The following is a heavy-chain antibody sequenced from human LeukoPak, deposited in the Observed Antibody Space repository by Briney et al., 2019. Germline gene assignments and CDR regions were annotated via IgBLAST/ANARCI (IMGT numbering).Heavy chain of an antibody. CDR3: ARVGGYGGYDWADDAFDI. CDR1: GYTFTSYD. D-gene: IGHD5-12*01. J-gene: IGHJ3*02. Sequence: ASVKVSCKASGYTFTSYDINWVRQATGQGLEWMGWMNPNSGNTGYAQKFQGRVTITRNTPISTAYMELSSLRSEDTAVYYCARVGGYGGYDWADDAFDIWGQGTMVTVSS. V-gene: IGHV1-8*03. CDR2: MNPNSGNT.